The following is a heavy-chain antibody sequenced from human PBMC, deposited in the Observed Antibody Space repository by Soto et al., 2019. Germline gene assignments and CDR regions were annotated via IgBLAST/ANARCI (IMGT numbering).Heavy chain of an antibody. D-gene: IGHD6-6*01. CDR1: GFTFSSYG. CDR3: ANDRQLGY. J-gene: IGHJ4*01. V-gene: IGHV3-30*18. Sequence: QVQLVESGGGVVQPGRSLRLSCAASGFTFSSYGMHWVRQAPGKGLEWVAVISYDGSNKYYADSVKGRFTISRDNSKNTLYLQMNSLRAEDTAVYYCANDRQLGYWGYGTLVTVSS. CDR2: ISYDGSNK.